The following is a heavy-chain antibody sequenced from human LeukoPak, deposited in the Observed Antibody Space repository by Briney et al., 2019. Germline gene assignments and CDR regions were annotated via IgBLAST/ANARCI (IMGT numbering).Heavy chain of an antibody. Sequence: VASVKVSCKASGGTFSSYAISWVRQAPGQGLEWMGGIIPIFGTANYAQKFQGRVTITADESTSTAYMELSSLRSDDTAVYYCARDLSIAAAGTMFDYWGQGTLVTVSS. V-gene: IGHV1-69*01. D-gene: IGHD6-13*01. CDR2: IIPIFGTA. CDR3: ARDLSIAAAGTMFDY. J-gene: IGHJ4*02. CDR1: GGTFSSYA.